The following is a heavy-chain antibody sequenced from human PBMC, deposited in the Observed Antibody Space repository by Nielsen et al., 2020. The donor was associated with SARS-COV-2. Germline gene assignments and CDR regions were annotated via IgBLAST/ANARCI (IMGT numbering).Heavy chain of an antibody. CDR3: ARAVGAYRDYYYGMDV. J-gene: IGHJ6*02. CDR1: GYTFTSYD. D-gene: IGHD1-26*01. V-gene: IGHV1-2*04. Sequence: ASVKVSCKASGYTFTSYDINWVRQATGQGLEWMGWMNPNSGGTNYAQKFQGWVTMTRDTSISTAYMELSRLRSDDTAVYYCARAVGAYRDYYYGMDVWGQGTTVTVSS. CDR2: MNPNSGGT.